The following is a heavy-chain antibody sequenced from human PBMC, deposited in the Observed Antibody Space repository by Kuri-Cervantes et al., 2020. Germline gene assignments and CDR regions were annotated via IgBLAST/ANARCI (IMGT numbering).Heavy chain of an antibody. CDR2: IYHSGST. J-gene: IGHJ5*02. CDR1: GYSISSGYY. CDR3: ARNYYGSGSYSNWFDP. Sequence: SETLSLTCAVSGYSISSGYYWGWIRQPPGKGLEWIGSIYHSGSTYYNPSLKSRVTISVDTSKNQFSLKLSSVTAADTAVYYCARNYYGSGSYSNWFDPRGQGTLVTVSS. V-gene: IGHV4-38-2*01. D-gene: IGHD3-10*01.